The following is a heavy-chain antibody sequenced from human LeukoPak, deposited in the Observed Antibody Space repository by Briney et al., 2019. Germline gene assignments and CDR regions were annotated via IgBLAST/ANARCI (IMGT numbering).Heavy chain of an antibody. Sequence: SETLSLTCAVYGGSFSGYYWSWIRQPPGKGLEWIGEINRSGSTNYNPSLKSRVTISVDTSKNQFSLKLSSVTAADTAVYYCARHTIAPYTGIAVLGDFDYWGQGTLVTVSS. CDR2: INRSGST. CDR3: ARHTIAPYTGIAVLGDFDY. CDR1: GGSFSGYY. V-gene: IGHV4-34*01. J-gene: IGHJ4*02. D-gene: IGHD6-19*01.